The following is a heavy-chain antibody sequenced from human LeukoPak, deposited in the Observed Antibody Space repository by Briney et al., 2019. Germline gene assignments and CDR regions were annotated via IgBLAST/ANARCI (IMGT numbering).Heavy chain of an antibody. CDR3: ARAPYSSGWFSTAYYFDY. J-gene: IGHJ4*02. Sequence: SVKVSCKASGGTFSSYAISWVRQAPGQGLEWMGGIIPIFGTANYAQKFQGRVTMTRNTSISTAYMELSSLRSEDTAVYYCARAPYSSGWFSTAYYFDYWGQGTLVTVSS. CDR1: GGTFSSYA. CDR2: IIPIFGTA. D-gene: IGHD6-19*01. V-gene: IGHV1-69*05.